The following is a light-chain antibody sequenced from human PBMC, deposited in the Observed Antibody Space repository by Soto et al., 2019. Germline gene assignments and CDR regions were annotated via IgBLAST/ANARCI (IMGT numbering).Light chain of an antibody. V-gene: IGKV1-33*01. J-gene: IGKJ4*01. CDR1: RDIADS. CDR3: QQYDDPFT. Sequence: DTQMTQSPSSLSASVGDTVTITCQASRDIADSLNWSQQRAGQAPKLLIYDASNLQSGVPARFSGSGTGTSFILTSSSLQPEDFATYYCQQYDDPFTFGGGTKVEIK. CDR2: DAS.